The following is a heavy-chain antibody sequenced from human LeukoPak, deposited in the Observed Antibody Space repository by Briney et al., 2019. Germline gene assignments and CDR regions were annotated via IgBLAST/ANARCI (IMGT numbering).Heavy chain of an antibody. CDR3: ARVWNWGSQGLDY. CDR2: IYSGGST. CDR1: GFTVSSNY. V-gene: IGHV3-53*01. Sequence: PGGSLRLSCAASGFTVSSNYMSWVRQAPGKGPEWVSVIYSGGSTNYADSVKGRFTISRDNSKNTLYLQMNSLRVEDTAVYYCARVWNWGSQGLDYWGQGTLVTVSS. J-gene: IGHJ4*02. D-gene: IGHD3-16*01.